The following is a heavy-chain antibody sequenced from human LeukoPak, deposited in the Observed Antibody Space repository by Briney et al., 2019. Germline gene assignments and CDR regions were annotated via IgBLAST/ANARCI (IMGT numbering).Heavy chain of an antibody. CDR3: ARGRGGSYHY. Sequence: GGSLRLSRAPSGFTFSNDRMHWVRQAPRKGVVWVSRINTDGSTTTYADSVKGRFTISRDNAKNTLYLQMNSLRVEDTAVYYCARGRGGSYHYWGQGTLVTVSS. CDR2: INTDGSTT. D-gene: IGHD1-26*01. J-gene: IGHJ4*02. CDR1: GFTFSNDR. V-gene: IGHV3-74*01.